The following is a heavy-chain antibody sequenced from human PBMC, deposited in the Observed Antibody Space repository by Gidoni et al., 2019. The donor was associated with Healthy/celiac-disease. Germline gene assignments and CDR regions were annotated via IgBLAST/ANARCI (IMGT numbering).Heavy chain of an antibody. D-gene: IGHD1-26*01. CDR1: GFTFSSYA. CDR2: ISGSGGST. V-gene: IGHV3-23*01. J-gene: IGHJ4*02. CDR3: AKDRPSGSYFDY. Sequence: EVQLLESGGGLVQTGGSLRLSCVASGFTFSSYARSWVRQAPGKGLEWVSAISGSGGSTYYADSVKGRFTISRDNSKNTLYLQMNSLRAEDTAVYYCAKDRPSGSYFDYWGQGTLVTASS.